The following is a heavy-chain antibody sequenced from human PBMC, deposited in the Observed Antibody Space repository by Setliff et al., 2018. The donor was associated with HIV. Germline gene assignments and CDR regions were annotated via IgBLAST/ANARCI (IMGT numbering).Heavy chain of an antibody. CDR1: GGTFSSYA. V-gene: IGHV1-69*13. CDR2: IIPIFGTA. J-gene: IGHJ4*02. D-gene: IGHD3-10*01. Sequence: ASVKVSCKASGGTFSSYAISWVRQAPGQGLEWMGGIIPIFGTANYAQKFQGRVTITADESTSTMELTSLRSEDTAVYYCARDRGTRYGSGKDFDSWGQGILVTV. CDR3: ARDRGTRYGSGKDFDS.